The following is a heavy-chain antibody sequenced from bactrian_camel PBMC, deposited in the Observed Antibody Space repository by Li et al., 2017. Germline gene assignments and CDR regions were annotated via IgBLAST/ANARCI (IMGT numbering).Heavy chain of an antibody. D-gene: IGHD2*01. CDR1: GFTSNNCG. CDR3: ARWFLCDV. Sequence: HVQLVESGGGSVQAGGSLRLSCTAPGFTSNNCGMEWYRQAAGKEREWVSSMPSDDSTYYADSVKGRFAISRDNAKNTLYLQMNSLKTEDTGVYYCARWFLCDVWGQGTQVTVS. J-gene: IGHJ4*01. CDR2: MPSDDST. V-gene: IGHV3S55*01.